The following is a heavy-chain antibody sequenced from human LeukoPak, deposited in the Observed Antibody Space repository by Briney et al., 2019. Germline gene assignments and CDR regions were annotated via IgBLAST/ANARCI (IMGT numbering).Heavy chain of an antibody. CDR2: INPNSGGT. CDR1: GYTFTGYY. V-gene: IGHV1-2*02. D-gene: IGHD3-10*01. CDR3: AREMLRGGVWAFDI. J-gene: IGHJ3*02. Sequence: ASVKVSCKASGYTFTGYYMHWVRQAPGQGLEWMGWINPNSGGTNYAQKFQGRVTMTRDTSISTAYMELSRLRSDDTAVYYCAREMLRGGVWAFDIWGQGTMVTVSS.